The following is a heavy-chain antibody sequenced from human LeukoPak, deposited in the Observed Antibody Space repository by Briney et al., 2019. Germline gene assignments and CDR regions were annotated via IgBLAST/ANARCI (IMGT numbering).Heavy chain of an antibody. CDR3: ARDLTGSSWSYYYYYYGMDV. D-gene: IGHD6-13*01. CDR1: GFTFSSYW. CDR2: INHNGNVN. V-gene: IGHV3-7*01. Sequence: GGSLRLSCAASGFTFSSYWMNWARQAPGKGLEWVASINHNGNVNYYVDSVKGRFTISRDNAKNSLYLQMNSLRAEDTAVYYCARDLTGSSWSYYYYYYGMDVWGQGTTVTVS. J-gene: IGHJ6*02.